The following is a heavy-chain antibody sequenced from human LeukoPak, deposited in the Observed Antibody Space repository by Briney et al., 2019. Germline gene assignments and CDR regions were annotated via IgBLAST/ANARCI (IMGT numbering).Heavy chain of an antibody. CDR1: GYSINSAYY. J-gene: IGHJ4*02. CDR3: ASLWFGEPELGNY. Sequence: MPSETLSLTCTVSGYSINSAYYWGWIRQPPGKGLEWIGEINHSGSTNYNPSLKGRVTISVDTSKNQFSLKLSSVTAADTAVYYCASLWFGEPELGNYWGQGTLVTVSS. D-gene: IGHD3-10*01. V-gene: IGHV4-38-2*02. CDR2: INHSGST.